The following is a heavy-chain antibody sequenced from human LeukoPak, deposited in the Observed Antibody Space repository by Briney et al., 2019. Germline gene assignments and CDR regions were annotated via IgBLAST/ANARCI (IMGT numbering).Heavy chain of an antibody. V-gene: IGHV3-48*03. J-gene: IGHJ4*02. CDR1: GFTFSSYE. CDR3: ARDRGSSGWYDY. D-gene: IGHD6-19*01. Sequence: GGSLRLSCAASGFTFSSYEMHWVRQAPGKGLEWVSYISSSGSTIYYADSAKGRFTISRDNAKNSLYLQMNSLRAEDTAVYYCARDRGSSGWYDYWGQGTLVTVSS. CDR2: ISSSGSTI.